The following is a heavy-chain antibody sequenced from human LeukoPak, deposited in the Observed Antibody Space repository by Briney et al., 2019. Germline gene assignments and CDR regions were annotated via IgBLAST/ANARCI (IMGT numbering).Heavy chain of an antibody. Sequence: GGSLRLSCAASGFTFSSYGMHWVRRAPGKGLEWVAFIRYDGSNKYYADSVKGRFTISRDNSKNTLYLQMNSLRAEDTAVYYCAKDLTIFGVVMTPFDYWGQGTLVTVSS. V-gene: IGHV3-30*02. CDR2: IRYDGSNK. J-gene: IGHJ4*02. CDR1: GFTFSSYG. D-gene: IGHD3-3*01. CDR3: AKDLTIFGVVMTPFDY.